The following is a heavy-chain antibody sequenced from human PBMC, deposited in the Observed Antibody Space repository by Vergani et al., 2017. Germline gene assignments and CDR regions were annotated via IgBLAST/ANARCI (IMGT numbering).Heavy chain of an antibody. V-gene: IGHV3-11*05. J-gene: IGHJ4*02. CDR3: AKDLWFGNY. D-gene: IGHD3-10*01. CDR1: GFSFSDYY. Sequence: QVQLVESGGGLVKPGGSLRLSCAASGFSFSDYYMSWIRQAPGKGLEWISYISSSSSYTNYADSVKGRFTISRDNAKNSLYLQMNSLRAEDTAVYYCAKDLWFGNYWGQGTLVTVSS. CDR2: ISSSSSYT.